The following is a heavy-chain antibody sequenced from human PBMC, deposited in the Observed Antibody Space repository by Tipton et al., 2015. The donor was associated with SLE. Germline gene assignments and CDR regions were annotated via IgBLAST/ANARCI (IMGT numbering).Heavy chain of an antibody. Sequence: QLVQSGAEVKKPGSSVKVSCKASGGTFSSYAISWVRQAPGQGLEWMGWISAYNGNTNYAQKLQGRVTMTTDTSTSTAYMELRSLRSDDTAVYYCSIAAAGGGYWGQGTLVTVSS. CDR3: SIAAAGGGY. D-gene: IGHD6-13*01. V-gene: IGHV1-18*01. CDR2: ISAYNGNT. CDR1: GGTFSSYA. J-gene: IGHJ4*02.